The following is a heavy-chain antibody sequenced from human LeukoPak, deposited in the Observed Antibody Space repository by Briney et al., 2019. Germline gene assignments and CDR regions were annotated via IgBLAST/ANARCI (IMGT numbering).Heavy chain of an antibody. V-gene: IGHV4-34*01. D-gene: IGHD1-26*01. CDR3: ARGEDGGTYY. Sequence: SETLSLTCAVYGGSFSGYYWSWIRQPPGKGLEWIGEINHSGSTNYNPSLKNRVTISLDTSKNQFSLKLRSVTAADTAVYYCARGEDGGTYYWGQGNLVTVSS. CDR2: INHSGST. CDR1: GGSFSGYY. J-gene: IGHJ4*02.